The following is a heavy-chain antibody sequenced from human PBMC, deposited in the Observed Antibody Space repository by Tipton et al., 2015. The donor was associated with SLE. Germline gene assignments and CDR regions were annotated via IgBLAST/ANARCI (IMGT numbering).Heavy chain of an antibody. CDR1: GFTFSNYW. Sequence: SLRLSCAASGFTFSNYWMGWVRQAPGKGLEWVAVVWYDGTSEYYADSVKGRFTISRDNAKKSLFLQMNNLRAEDTAFYYCARADYGDYEGFAYFYMDVWGKGTTVTVSS. CDR3: ARADYGDYEGFAYFYMDV. J-gene: IGHJ6*03. CDR2: VWYDGTSE. V-gene: IGHV3-33*08. D-gene: IGHD4-17*01.